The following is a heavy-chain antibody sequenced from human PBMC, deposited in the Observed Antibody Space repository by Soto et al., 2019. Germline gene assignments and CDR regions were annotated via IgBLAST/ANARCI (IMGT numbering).Heavy chain of an antibody. J-gene: IGHJ4*02. CDR3: ARGPAPTYFDY. CDR2: INVYNGNT. CDR1: GYTFTNYG. Sequence: QVQLVQSGGEVEKPGASVKVSCKASGYTFTNYGINWVRQAPGLGLEWMGWINVYNGNTNYAQKFQARVTMTTDTSTNSVYMELRSLRSDDTAVYYCARGPAPTYFDYWGQGTLVSVSS. V-gene: IGHV1-18*01.